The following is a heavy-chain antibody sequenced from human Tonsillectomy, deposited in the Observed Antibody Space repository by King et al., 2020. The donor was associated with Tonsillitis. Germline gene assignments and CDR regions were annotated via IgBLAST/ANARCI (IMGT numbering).Heavy chain of an antibody. CDR3: ARALGRWGAFDY. D-gene: IGHD3-16*01. J-gene: IGHJ4*02. Sequence: QLQESGSGLVKSSQTLSLTCTVSGGSISSGGYYWSWIRQHPGKGLEWIGYIYYSGSTYYNPSLKSRVIISVDTSNNQFSLKLTSVTAADTAVYYCARALGRWGAFDYWGQGTLVTVSS. CDR2: IYYSGST. V-gene: IGHV4-31*03. CDR1: GGSISSGGYY.